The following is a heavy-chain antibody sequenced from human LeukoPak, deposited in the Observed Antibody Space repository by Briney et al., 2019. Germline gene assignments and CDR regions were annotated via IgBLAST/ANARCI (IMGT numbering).Heavy chain of an antibody. V-gene: IGHV5-51*01. D-gene: IGHD1/OR15-1a*01. CDR2: IYPGDSDT. CDR1: GYSFTSYW. CDR3: AKHQAGTTVGDAFDI. Sequence: GESLKISCKGSGYSFTSYWIGWVRQMPGKGLEWMGIIYPGDSDTRYSPSFQGQVTISADKSISTAYLQWSSLKASDTATYYAAKHQAGTTVGDAFDIWGQGTMVTVSS. J-gene: IGHJ3*02.